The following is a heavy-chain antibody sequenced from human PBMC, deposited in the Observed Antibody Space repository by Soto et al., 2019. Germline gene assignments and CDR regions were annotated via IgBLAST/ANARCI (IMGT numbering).Heavy chain of an antibody. CDR2: IYYSGST. CDR3: ARAHDSSGFNWFDP. Sequence: SETLSLTCTVSGGSISSGVYYWSWIRQHPGKGLEWIGYIYYSGSTYYNPSLKSRVTISVDTSKNQFSLKLSSVTAADTVVYYCARAHDSSGFNWFDPWGQGTLVTVSS. V-gene: IGHV4-31*03. D-gene: IGHD3-22*01. J-gene: IGHJ5*02. CDR1: GGSISSGVYY.